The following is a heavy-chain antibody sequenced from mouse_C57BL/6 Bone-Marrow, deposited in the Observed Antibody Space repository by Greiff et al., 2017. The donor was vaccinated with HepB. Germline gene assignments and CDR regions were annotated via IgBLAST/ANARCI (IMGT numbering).Heavy chain of an antibody. V-gene: IGHV1-50*01. CDR1: GYTFTSYW. Sequence: VQLQQPGAELVKPGASVKLSCKASGYTFTSYWMQWVKQRPGQGLEWIGEIAPSDSYTNYNQKFKGKATLTVDTSSSTAYMQLRSLTSEDSAVYYCARIYYGSSYFDYWGQGTTLTVSS. J-gene: IGHJ2*01. D-gene: IGHD1-1*01. CDR2: IAPSDSYT. CDR3: ARIYYGSSYFDY.